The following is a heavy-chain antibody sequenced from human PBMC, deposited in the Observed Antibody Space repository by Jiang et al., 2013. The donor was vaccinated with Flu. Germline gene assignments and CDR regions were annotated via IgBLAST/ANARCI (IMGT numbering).Heavy chain of an antibody. V-gene: IGHV4-59*01. CDR1: GGSISSYY. J-gene: IGHJ5*02. CDR2: IYYSGST. D-gene: IGHD6-19*01. Sequence: PGLVKPSETLSLTCTVSGGSISSYYWSWIRQPPGKGLEWIGYIYYSGSTNYNPSLKSRVTISVDTSKNQFSLKLSSVTAADTAVYYCARSPTPGYSSGRGWFDPWGQGTLVTVSS. CDR3: ARSPTPGYSSGRGWFDP.